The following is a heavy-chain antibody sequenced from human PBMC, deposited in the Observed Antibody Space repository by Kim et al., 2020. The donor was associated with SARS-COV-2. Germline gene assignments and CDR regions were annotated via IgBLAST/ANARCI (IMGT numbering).Heavy chain of an antibody. J-gene: IGHJ6*02. Sequence: EDSVKGRFTISRDNSKNTLYLQMNSLRAEDTAVYYCAKDSAMTHYYGMDVWGQGTTVTVSS. D-gene: IGHD2-2*01. V-gene: IGHV3-23*01. CDR3: AKDSAMTHYYGMDV.